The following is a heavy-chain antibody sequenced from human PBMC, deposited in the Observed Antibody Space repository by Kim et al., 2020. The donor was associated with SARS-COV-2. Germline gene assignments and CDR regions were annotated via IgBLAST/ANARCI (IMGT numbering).Heavy chain of an antibody. J-gene: IGHJ4*02. CDR1: GFTFRNYW. CDR2: IKQDGSEK. V-gene: IGHV3-7*03. CDR3: ASARYYYDSSGYDY. D-gene: IGHD3-22*01. Sequence: GGSLRLSCAASGFTFRNYWMSWVRQAPGKGLEWVANIKQDGSEKYYADSVKGRFTISRDNAKNSLYLQMNSLRAEDTAVYYCASARYYYDSSGYDYWGQGTLVTVSS.